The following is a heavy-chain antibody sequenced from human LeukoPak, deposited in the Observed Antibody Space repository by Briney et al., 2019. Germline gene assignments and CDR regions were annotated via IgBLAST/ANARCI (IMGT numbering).Heavy chain of an antibody. Sequence: GGSLRLSCAASGFTFSSYGMHWVRQAPGKGLEWVAFIRYDGSNKYYADSVKGRFTISRDNSKNTLYLQMNSLRAEDTAVYYCAKGLAITMTPTYAFDIWGQGTMVTVSS. J-gene: IGHJ3*02. CDR1: GFTFSSYG. CDR2: IRYDGSNK. V-gene: IGHV3-30*02. D-gene: IGHD3-22*01. CDR3: AKGLAITMTPTYAFDI.